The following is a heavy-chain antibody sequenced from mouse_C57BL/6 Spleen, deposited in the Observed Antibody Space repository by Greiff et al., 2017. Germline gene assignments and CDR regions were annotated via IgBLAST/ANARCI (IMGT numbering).Heavy chain of an antibody. Sequence: VHLVESGPGLVQPSQSLSITCTVSGFSLTSYGVHWVRQPPGKGLEWLGVIWSGGSTDYNAAFISRLSISTDNSKSQVFFKMNSLLADDTAIDYCASRYDGFAYWGQGTLVTVSA. D-gene: IGHD2-12*01. J-gene: IGHJ3*01. CDR1: GFSLTSYG. CDR3: ASRYDGFAY. CDR2: IWSGGST. V-gene: IGHV2-4*01.